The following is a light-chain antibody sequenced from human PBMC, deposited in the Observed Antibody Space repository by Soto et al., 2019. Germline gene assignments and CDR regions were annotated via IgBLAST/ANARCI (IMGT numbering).Light chain of an antibody. V-gene: IGLV2-18*02. CDR3: SSYTISGTWV. CDR1: SSDVGGYNR. CDR2: DVS. J-gene: IGLJ3*02. Sequence: QSALTQPPSVSGSPGQSVTISCTGSSSDVGGYNRVAWYQQPPGTAPKLMISDVSNRPSGVPNRFSGSKSGNTASLTISGLQAEDEADYYCSSYTISGTWVFGGGTKPPS.